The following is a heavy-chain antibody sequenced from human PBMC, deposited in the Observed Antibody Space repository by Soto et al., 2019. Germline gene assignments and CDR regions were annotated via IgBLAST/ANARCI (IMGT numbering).Heavy chain of an antibody. J-gene: IGHJ4*02. Sequence: SETLSLTCTVSGGSISSYYWSWIRQPPGKGLEWIGYIYYSGSTNYNPSLKSRVTISVDTSKNQFSLKLSSVTAADTAVYYCARGNRGLWYHDYWGQGTLVTVSS. CDR2: IYYSGST. CDR3: ARGNRGLWYHDY. CDR1: GGSISSYY. V-gene: IGHV4-59*01. D-gene: IGHD6-13*01.